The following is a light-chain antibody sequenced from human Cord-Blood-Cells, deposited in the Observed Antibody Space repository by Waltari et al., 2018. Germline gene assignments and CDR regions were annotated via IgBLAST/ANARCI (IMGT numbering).Light chain of an antibody. CDR2: DAS. V-gene: IGKV1-33*01. CDR3: QQYDNLPPYT. Sequence: IQMPQSPSSLSASVGDRVTMTCQASQDISNYLNWYQQKPGKAPKLLIYDASNLETGVPARFSGSGSGTDFTLTISSLQPEDIATYYCQQYDNLPPYTFGQGTKLEIK. J-gene: IGKJ2*01. CDR1: QDISNY.